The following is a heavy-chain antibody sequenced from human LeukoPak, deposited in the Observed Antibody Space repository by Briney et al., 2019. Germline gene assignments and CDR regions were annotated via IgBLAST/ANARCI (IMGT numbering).Heavy chain of an antibody. CDR3: ARGGQTYYYGSGSYHFDY. J-gene: IGHJ4*02. Sequence: GGSLRLSCAASGFTFSSYAMHWVRQAPGKGLGWVAVISCDGSNKYYADSVKGRFTISRDNSKNTLYLQMNSLRAEDTAVYYCARGGQTYYYGSGSYHFDYWGQGTLVTVSS. CDR1: GFTFSSYA. V-gene: IGHV3-30-3*01. CDR2: ISCDGSNK. D-gene: IGHD3-10*01.